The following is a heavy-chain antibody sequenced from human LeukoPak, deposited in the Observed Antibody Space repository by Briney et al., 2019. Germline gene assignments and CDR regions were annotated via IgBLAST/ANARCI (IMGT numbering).Heavy chain of an antibody. CDR3: AREADILTGYTAFDY. J-gene: IGHJ4*02. CDR2: IYSGGST. D-gene: IGHD3-9*01. V-gene: IGHV3-66*01. Sequence: GGSLRLSCAASGFTFSSYGMSWVRQAPGKGLEWVSVIYSGGSTYYADSVKGRFTISRDNSKNTLYLQMNSLRAEDTAVYYCAREADILTGYTAFDYWGQGTLVTVSS. CDR1: GFTFSSYG.